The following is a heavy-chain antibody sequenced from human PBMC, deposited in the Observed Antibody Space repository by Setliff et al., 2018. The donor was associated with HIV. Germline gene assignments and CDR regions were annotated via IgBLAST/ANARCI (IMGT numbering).Heavy chain of an antibody. CDR3: ASRVYYYDRNNLLREEGFDP. Sequence: SETLSLTCTVSGGSASNSRYYWAWIRQPPGKGLEYIGSIHYNEKTYYNPSLKSRVTISIDTSKNQFSLNLTSVTAADTAVYCCASRVYYYDRNNLLREEGFDPWGQGTLVTVSS. CDR2: IHYNEKT. V-gene: IGHV4-39*01. J-gene: IGHJ5*02. D-gene: IGHD3-22*01. CDR1: GGSASNSRYY.